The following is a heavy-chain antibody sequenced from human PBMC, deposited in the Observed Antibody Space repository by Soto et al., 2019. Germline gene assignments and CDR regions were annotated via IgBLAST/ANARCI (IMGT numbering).Heavy chain of an antibody. Sequence: ASVKVSCKASGYTFASYGIGWVRQAPGQGLEWMGWISAYSGNTGYAQKFQGRVTMTRNTSISTAYMELSSLRSEDTAVYYCARGVFSGHVWGQGTTVTVSS. CDR3: ARGVFSGHV. V-gene: IGHV1-8*02. J-gene: IGHJ6*02. CDR2: ISAYSGNT. CDR1: GYTFASYG.